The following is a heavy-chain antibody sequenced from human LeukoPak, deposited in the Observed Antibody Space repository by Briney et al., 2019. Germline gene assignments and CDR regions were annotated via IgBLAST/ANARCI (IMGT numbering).Heavy chain of an antibody. CDR1: GFSLSTSGVG. CDR2: IYWHDDK. V-gene: IGHV2-5*01. Sequence: ESGPTLVKLTQTLTLTCTFSGFSLSTSGVGVSWIRQPPGKALEWLALIYWHDDKRYCPSLTSRPTITKDSSKNQAVLRMTNMDAVDTDTYFCAHRVLAQGYFDNLGQGTLVTDSS. CDR3: AHRVLAQGYFDN. J-gene: IGHJ4*02.